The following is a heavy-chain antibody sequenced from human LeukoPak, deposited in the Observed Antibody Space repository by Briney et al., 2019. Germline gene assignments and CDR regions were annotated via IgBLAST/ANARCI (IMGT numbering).Heavy chain of an antibody. CDR2: TYTGGNS. J-gene: IGHJ3*02. V-gene: IGHV3-53*01. CDR1: GFTISSTH. CDR3: ARGGRGSAAVVAPRSFDI. D-gene: IGHD3-22*01. Sequence: GGSLRLSCEASGFTISSTHMVWVRQAPGKGLEWVSVTYTGGNSYYAGSVQGRFIISRDISKNTLYLQMNNLRAEDSALYYCARGGRGSAAVVAPRSFDIWGQGTMVTVSS.